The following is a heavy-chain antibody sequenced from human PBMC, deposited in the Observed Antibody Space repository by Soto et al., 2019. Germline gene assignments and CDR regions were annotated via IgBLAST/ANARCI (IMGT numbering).Heavy chain of an antibody. CDR3: ARAQFYSGSGNYNNLMFDA. CDR1: GGSISSSNW. J-gene: IGHJ5*02. Sequence: TLSLTCAVSGGSISSSNWWSWVRQPPGGGLEWIGYMYHSGTFLKSPSLKTRLTMSLDMSKNQFSLTLNSMTAADTAVYYCARAQFYSGSGNYNNLMFDAWGQGIQVTVSS. CDR2: MYHSGTF. V-gene: IGHV4-4*02. D-gene: IGHD3-10*01.